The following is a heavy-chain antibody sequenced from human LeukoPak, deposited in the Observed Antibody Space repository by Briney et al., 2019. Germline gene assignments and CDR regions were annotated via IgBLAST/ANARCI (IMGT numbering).Heavy chain of an antibody. CDR1: GGSFSDYY. D-gene: IGHD2-2*02. CDR2: INHSGSV. CDR3: ARGTPHCSSTNCYTGNYYYYYMDV. J-gene: IGHJ6*03. V-gene: IGHV4-34*01. Sequence: PSETLSLTCAVYGGSFSDYYWSWIRQPPGKGLEWIGEINHSGSVNYNPSLNSRVTISVDTSKNQFSLKLSSVTAADTAVYYCARGTPHCSSTNCYTGNYYYYYMDVWGTGTTVTVSS.